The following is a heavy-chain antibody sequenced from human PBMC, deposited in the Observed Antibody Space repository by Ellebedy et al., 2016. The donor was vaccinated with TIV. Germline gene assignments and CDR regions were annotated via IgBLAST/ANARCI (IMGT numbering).Heavy chain of an antibody. CDR2: IYHSGST. CDR3: AEGRSGWYYCDY. CDR1: GASISSDGYS. D-gene: IGHD6-19*01. Sequence: SETLSLTCAVSGASISSDGYSWAWIRQPPGMGLEWIGYIYHSGSTYYNPSLKSRVTISGDRSKNQFSLNLSSVTAADTAVYYCAEGRSGWYYCDYWGQGNLVTVSS. V-gene: IGHV4-30-2*01. J-gene: IGHJ4*02.